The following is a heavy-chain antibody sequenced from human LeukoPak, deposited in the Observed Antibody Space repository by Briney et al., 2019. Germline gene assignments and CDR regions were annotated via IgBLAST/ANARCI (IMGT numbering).Heavy chain of an antibody. Sequence: GASVTVSCTASGGTFSSYAISWVRQAPGQGLEWMGGIIPIFGTANYAQKFQGRATITADESTSTAYMELSSLRSEDTAMYYCARSSYSYGLYYRMDVWGQGTTVTVSS. CDR3: ARSSYSYGLYYRMDV. J-gene: IGHJ6*02. V-gene: IGHV1-69*13. CDR2: IIPIFGTA. CDR1: GGTFSSYA. D-gene: IGHD5-18*01.